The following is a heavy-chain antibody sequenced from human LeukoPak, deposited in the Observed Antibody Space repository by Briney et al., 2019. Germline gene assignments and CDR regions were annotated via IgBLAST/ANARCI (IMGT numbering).Heavy chain of an antibody. Sequence: PSETLSLTCTVSGGSVSIYYWNWIRQPPGKGLEWIGYIYSSGSTKYNPSLKSRVTISVDTSRNQFSLKLSSVTAADTAVYYCGRAVPVTMTDPFDRWGQGTMVTVSS. J-gene: IGHJ3*01. CDR1: GGSVSIYY. CDR2: IYSSGST. V-gene: IGHV4-59*02. CDR3: GRAVPVTMTDPFDR. D-gene: IGHD3-22*01.